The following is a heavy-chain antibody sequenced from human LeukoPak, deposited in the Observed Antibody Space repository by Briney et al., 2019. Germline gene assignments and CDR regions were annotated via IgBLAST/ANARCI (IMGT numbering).Heavy chain of an antibody. CDR2: INQDGSQK. Sequence: GGSLRLSCAASGFTFGSYWMTWVRQAPGKGLEWVANINQDGSQKYYVDSVKGQFTISRDNAQSSLYLQMNGLRAEDTAEYYCARDVYQLGRYYYGMDVWGQGTTVTVSS. D-gene: IGHD2-2*02. V-gene: IGHV3-7*01. CDR1: GFTFGSYW. J-gene: IGHJ6*02. CDR3: ARDVYQLGRYYYGMDV.